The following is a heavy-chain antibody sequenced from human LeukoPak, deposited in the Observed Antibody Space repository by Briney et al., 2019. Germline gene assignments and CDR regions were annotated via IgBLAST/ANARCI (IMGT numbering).Heavy chain of an antibody. Sequence: SETLSLTCTVSGGSISSYYWSWIRQPAGKGLEWIGRIYTSGSTNYNPSLKSRVTMSVDTSKNQFSLKLSSVTAADTAAYYCAREGYCSSTSCYAGVYDYWGQGTLVTVSS. CDR2: IYTSGST. J-gene: IGHJ4*02. D-gene: IGHD2-2*01. V-gene: IGHV4-4*07. CDR1: GGSISSYY. CDR3: AREGYCSSTSCYAGVYDY.